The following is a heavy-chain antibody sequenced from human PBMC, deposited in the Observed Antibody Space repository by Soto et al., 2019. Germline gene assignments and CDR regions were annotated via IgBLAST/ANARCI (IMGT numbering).Heavy chain of an antibody. V-gene: IGHV3-23*01. CDR1: RFTFSSYA. Sequence: GGSLRLSCAASRFTFSSYAMCWVRQAPGKGLEWVSSISVSGGSTYYTDSVKGRFTISRDNSKNTLYLQMNSLMAEGTAVYYCAKDGSSINSNKPLDYWGQGTLVTFSS. D-gene: IGHD4-4*01. CDR2: ISVSGGST. J-gene: IGHJ4*02. CDR3: AKDGSSINSNKPLDY.